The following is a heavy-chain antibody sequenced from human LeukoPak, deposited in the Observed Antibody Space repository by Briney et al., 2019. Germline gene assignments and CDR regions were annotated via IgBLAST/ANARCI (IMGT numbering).Heavy chain of an antibody. J-gene: IGHJ4*02. CDR1: GFTFSSYA. D-gene: IGHD5-24*01. V-gene: IGHV3-23*01. CDR3: AKDPRVGSRVATPCH. CDR2: ISGSGGST. Sequence: GGSLRLSCAASGFTFSSYAMSWVRQAPGKGLECVSAISGSGGSTYYADSVKGRFTISRDNSKSTLFLQMNSLRAEDTAVYYCAKDPRVGSRVATPCHWGQGTLVTVSS.